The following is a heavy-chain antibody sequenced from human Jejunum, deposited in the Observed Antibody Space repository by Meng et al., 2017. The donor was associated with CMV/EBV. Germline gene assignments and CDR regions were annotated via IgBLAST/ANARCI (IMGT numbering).Heavy chain of an antibody. CDR1: FTFSGYS. CDR2: ISSSSGYI. CDR3: AKSVMAADGTRGFDY. D-gene: IGHD6-13*01. V-gene: IGHV3-21*01. J-gene: IGHJ4*02. Sequence: FTFSGYSMNWVRQAPGKGLECVSSISSSSGYICEADSMQGRFTISRENAKHSLYLQMNSLRAEDTAVYYCAKSVMAADGTRGFDYWGQGTRVTVSS.